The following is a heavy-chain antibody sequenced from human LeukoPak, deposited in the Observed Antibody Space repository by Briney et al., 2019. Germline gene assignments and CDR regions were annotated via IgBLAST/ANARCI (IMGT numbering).Heavy chain of an antibody. Sequence: SETLSLTCSVSGGSISRSSYYWGWIRQPPGKGLEWIGTIYFSGSTYYNPSLKSRVTISVDTSKNQFSLKLSSVTAADTAVYYCASSYVWGSYRYAGFDPWGQGTLVTVSS. CDR1: GGSISRSSYY. CDR3: ASSYVWGSYRYAGFDP. CDR2: IYFSGST. V-gene: IGHV4-39*07. D-gene: IGHD3-16*02. J-gene: IGHJ5*02.